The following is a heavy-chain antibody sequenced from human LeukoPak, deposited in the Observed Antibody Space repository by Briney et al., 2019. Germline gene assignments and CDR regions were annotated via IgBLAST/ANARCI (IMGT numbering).Heavy chain of an antibody. CDR1: GFTLCRFG. Sequence: GGSLRLFCAASGFTLCRFGMHWVREARGEGGEGVAFIRYDGSNKYYADSVKGRFTISRDNSQNMLYLQTNSLRVEATAVYYCAKDFAGSSSWYDYWGQGTLVTVSS. CDR2: IRYDGSNK. D-gene: IGHD6-13*01. J-gene: IGHJ4*02. V-gene: IGHV3-30*02. CDR3: AKDFAGSSSWYDY.